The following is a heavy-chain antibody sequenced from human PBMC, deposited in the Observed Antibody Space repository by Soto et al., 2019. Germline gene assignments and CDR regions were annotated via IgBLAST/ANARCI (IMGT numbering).Heavy chain of an antibody. CDR3: AMVDVYVTPSPQDV. D-gene: IGHD3-16*01. V-gene: IGHV1-18*01. J-gene: IGHJ6*02. CDR1: GYSFTRYG. CDR2: MNTYNGNT. Sequence: VQLVQSRAEVKNPGASVKVSCKASGYSFTRYGIARARQAPGQGLEWMGWMNTYNGNTNYAQNLQGRVTLTTDTSTSTAYMELTSLRSNDTAIYYCAMVDVYVTPSPQDVWGQGTTVIVSS.